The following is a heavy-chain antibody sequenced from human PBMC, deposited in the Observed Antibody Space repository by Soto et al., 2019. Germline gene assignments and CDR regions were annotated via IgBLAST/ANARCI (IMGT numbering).Heavy chain of an antibody. Sequence: QVQLVESGGGVVQPGRSLRLSCAASGFTFSSYGMHWVRQAPGKGLEWVAVIWYDGSNKYYADSVKGRFTISRDNSKNTLYLQMNSLRAEDTAVYYCVREALGVGATTVLAFDIWGQGTMVTVSS. CDR3: VREALGVGATTVLAFDI. CDR2: IWYDGSNK. J-gene: IGHJ3*02. CDR1: GFTFSSYG. V-gene: IGHV3-33*01. D-gene: IGHD1-26*01.